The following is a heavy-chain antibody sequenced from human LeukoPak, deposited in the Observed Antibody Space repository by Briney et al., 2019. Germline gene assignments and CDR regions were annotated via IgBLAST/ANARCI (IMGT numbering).Heavy chain of an antibody. D-gene: IGHD3-10*01. CDR3: ARVRPYYRSGSYRDNFDY. Sequence: ASVKVSCKASGYTFTSYDINWVRQAPGEGLEWMGWMNPNSGNTGYAQKFQGRATMTRNTSLSTAYMELSSLRSEDTAAYYCARVRPYYRSGSYRDNFDYWGQGTLVTVSS. CDR2: MNPNSGNT. CDR1: GYTFTSYD. V-gene: IGHV1-8*01. J-gene: IGHJ4*02.